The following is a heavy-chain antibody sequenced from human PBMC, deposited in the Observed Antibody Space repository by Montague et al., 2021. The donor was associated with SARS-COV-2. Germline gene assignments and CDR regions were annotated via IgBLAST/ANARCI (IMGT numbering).Heavy chain of an antibody. Sequence: TLSLTCAVSGGSVSSGDFFWTWVRQPPGRGLEWIGSISHSGGSKYNPSLKSRIALSLDTSANHFPLSLNSVTAADSATYYCASLTVILDTSGAALHWFDSGGQGALVTVSS. J-gene: IGHJ5*01. CDR3: ASLTVILDTSGAALHWFDS. CDR1: GGSVSSGDFF. V-gene: IGHV4-30-2*05. CDR2: ISHSGGS. D-gene: IGHD3/OR15-3a*01.